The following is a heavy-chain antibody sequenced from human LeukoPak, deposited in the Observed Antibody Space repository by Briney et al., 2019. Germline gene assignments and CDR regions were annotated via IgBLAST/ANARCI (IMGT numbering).Heavy chain of an antibody. D-gene: IGHD4-11*01. CDR2: IWSDGTEK. Sequence: GGSLRLSCAASGFTYSHYGMHWVRQAPGKGLEWAAVIWSDGTEKYYADPVKGRFTISRDNSKNMLYLQMNSLRGEDTGVYYCAKDAQRGFDYSNSLEYWGLGALVTVSS. V-gene: IGHV3-33*06. J-gene: IGHJ4*02. CDR3: AKDAQRGFDYSNSLEY. CDR1: GFTYSHYG.